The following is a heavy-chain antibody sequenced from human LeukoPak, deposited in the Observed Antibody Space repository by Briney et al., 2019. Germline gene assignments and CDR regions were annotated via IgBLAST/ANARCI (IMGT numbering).Heavy chain of an antibody. D-gene: IGHD3-10*01. V-gene: IGHV1-69*13. J-gene: IGHJ5*02. CDR2: IIPIFGTA. CDR3: ARGGGTMVRAPRNWFDP. Sequence: VASVKVSCKASGGTFSSYAISWVRQAPGQGLEWMGGIIPIFGTANYAQKFQGRVTITADESTSTAYMELSSLRSEDTAVYYCARGGGTMVRAPRNWFDPWGQGTLVTVSS. CDR1: GGTFSSYA.